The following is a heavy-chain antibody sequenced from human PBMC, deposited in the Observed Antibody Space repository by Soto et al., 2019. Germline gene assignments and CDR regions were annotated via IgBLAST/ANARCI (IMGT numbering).Heavy chain of an antibody. CDR2: MNPNSGDT. Sequence: ASVKVSCKASGYIFTDYYMHWVRQAPGQELGWMGRMNPNSGDTDYAQKFQGRVTMTRDTSISTAYTELSSLRSEDTAVYYCARVGITGTSSDYYYYYMAVWGKGTTVTVSS. V-gene: IGHV1-2*06. CDR1: GYIFTDYY. D-gene: IGHD1-20*01. J-gene: IGHJ6*03. CDR3: ARVGITGTSSDYYYYYMAV.